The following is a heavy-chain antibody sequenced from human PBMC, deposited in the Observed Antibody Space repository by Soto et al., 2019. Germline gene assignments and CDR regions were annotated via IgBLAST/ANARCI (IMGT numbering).Heavy chain of an antibody. J-gene: IGHJ6*02. Sequence: GESLKISCKGSGYSFTSYWISWVRQMPGKGLEWMGRIDPSDSYTNYSPSFQGHVTISADKYISTAYLQWSSLKASDTAMYYCASAPVGGIAAAGTGYYGMDVWGQGTTVTVSS. D-gene: IGHD6-13*01. CDR1: GYSFTSYW. V-gene: IGHV5-10-1*01. CDR3: ASAPVGGIAAAGTGYYGMDV. CDR2: IDPSDSYT.